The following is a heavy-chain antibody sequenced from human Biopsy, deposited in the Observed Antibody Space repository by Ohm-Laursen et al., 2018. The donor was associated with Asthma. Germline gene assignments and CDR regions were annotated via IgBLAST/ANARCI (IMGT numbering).Heavy chain of an antibody. CDR1: GFDFNNSS. CDR2: ISASGVRT. J-gene: IGHJ5*02. CDR3: AKITTDRQKANNWFDP. Sequence: GSLRLSCTATGFDFNNSSMTWVRQAPGKGLEWVSSISASGVRTFYADSVKGRFTVSRDSSRNTLYLQLSTLRVEDTAVYFCAKITTDRQKANNWFDPWGQGTLVTVSS. V-gene: IGHV3-23*01. D-gene: IGHD3-22*01.